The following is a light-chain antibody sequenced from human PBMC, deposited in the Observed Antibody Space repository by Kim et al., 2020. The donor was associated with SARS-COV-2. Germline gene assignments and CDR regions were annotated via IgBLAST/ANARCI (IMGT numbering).Light chain of an antibody. Sequence: SLGERATLSCRASQSVSSTYLAWYQQKPGQPPRLLIYGASSRATGIPDRFSGSWSGTDFTLTISRLEPEDFAVYYCQHYGTSPLTFGGGTKVEIK. J-gene: IGKJ4*01. V-gene: IGKV3-20*01. CDR3: QHYGTSPLT. CDR1: QSVSSTY. CDR2: GAS.